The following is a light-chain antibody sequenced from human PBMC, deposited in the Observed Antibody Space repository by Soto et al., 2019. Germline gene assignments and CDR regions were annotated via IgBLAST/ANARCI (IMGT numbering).Light chain of an antibody. CDR1: QNVANY. Sequence: EILLAQFPATLSLSPGERATLSCRASQNVANYLDWYQQKPGQAPRLLIYESSNRATGIAARFSGSGSGTDFTLTISSLEPEDFAVYHCQQRSNWPTFGQGTRLEIK. CDR3: QQRSNWPT. V-gene: IGKV3-11*01. J-gene: IGKJ5*01. CDR2: ESS.